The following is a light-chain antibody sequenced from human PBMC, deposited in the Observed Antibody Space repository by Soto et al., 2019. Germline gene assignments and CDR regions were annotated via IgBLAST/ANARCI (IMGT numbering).Light chain of an antibody. CDR2: LNSDGSH. J-gene: IGLJ2*01. V-gene: IGLV4-69*01. Sequence: QPVLTQSPSASASLGASVELTCTLSSGHSSYAIAWHQQQPEKGPRYLMKLNSDGSHSKGDGIPDRFSGSSSGAERYLTISSLHSEDEADYYCQTWGTGIGLFGGGTKLTVL. CDR1: SGHSSYA. CDR3: QTWGTGIGL.